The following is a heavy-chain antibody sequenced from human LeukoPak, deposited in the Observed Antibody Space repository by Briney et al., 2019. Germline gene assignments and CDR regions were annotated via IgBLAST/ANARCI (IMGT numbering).Heavy chain of an antibody. Sequence: SETLSLTCNVSGTSLSGFSWSWVRQPPGKGLEWIGYIYYSGSTKYNPSLKSRVTISVDASKNQFSLNLSSVTAADTAVYYCARESREAFDIWGQGTMVTVSS. CDR2: IYYSGST. CDR1: GTSLSGFS. V-gene: IGHV4-59*01. D-gene: IGHD1-26*01. CDR3: ARESREAFDI. J-gene: IGHJ3*02.